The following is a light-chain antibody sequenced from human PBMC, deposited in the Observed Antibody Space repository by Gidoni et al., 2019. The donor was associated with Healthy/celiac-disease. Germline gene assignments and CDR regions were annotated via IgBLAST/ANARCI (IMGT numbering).Light chain of an antibody. CDR2: QDS. CDR1: KLGDKY. Sequence: SYELTQPPSVSVSPGQTASITCSGEKLGDKYACWYQQKPGQSPVLVIYQDSKQPSGIPERFSGSNSGNTATMTISGTQAMDEADYYCQAWDSSTLYVFGTGTKVTVL. CDR3: QAWDSSTLYV. J-gene: IGLJ1*01. V-gene: IGLV3-1*01.